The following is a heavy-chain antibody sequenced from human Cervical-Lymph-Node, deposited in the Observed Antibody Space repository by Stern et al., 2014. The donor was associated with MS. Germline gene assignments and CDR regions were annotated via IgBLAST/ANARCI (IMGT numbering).Heavy chain of an antibody. J-gene: IGHJ4*02. D-gene: IGHD5-12*01. V-gene: IGHV1-58*01. CDR1: GFTFTSSA. CDR2: IVVGSGNT. CDR3: AADRPLGNSGYDGGVNY. Sequence: QLVQSGPEVKKPGTSVKVSCKASGFTFTSSAVQWVRQARGQRLEWIGWIVVGSGNTNYAQKFQERVTITRDMSTSTAYMELSSLRSEDTAVYYCAADRPLGNSGYDGGVNYWGQGTLVTVSS.